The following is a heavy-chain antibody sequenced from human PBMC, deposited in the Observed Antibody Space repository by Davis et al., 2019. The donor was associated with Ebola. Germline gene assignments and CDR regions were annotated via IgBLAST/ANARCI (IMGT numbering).Heavy chain of an antibody. CDR1: GFTFSSYS. Sequence: GESLKISCAASGFTFSSYSMNWVRQAPGKGLEWVSSISSSSSYIYYADSVKGRFTISRDNAKNTLYLQMNSLRAEDTAVYYCAKDLYSGSYLFDYWGQGTLVTVSS. V-gene: IGHV3-21*01. CDR3: AKDLYSGSYLFDY. J-gene: IGHJ4*02. D-gene: IGHD1-26*01. CDR2: ISSSSSYI.